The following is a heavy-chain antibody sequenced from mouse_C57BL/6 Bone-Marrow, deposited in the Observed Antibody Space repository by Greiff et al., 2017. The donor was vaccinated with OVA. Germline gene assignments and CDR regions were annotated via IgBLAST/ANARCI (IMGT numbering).Heavy chain of an antibody. CDR1: GYTFTSYW. Sequence: VQLQQPGAELVRPGTSVKLSCKASGYTFTSYWMHWVKQRPGQGLEWIGVIDPSDSYTNYNQKFKGKATLTVDTSSSTAYMQLSSLTSEDSAVYDCARWAYYGPFAYWGQGTLVTVSA. CDR2: IDPSDSYT. CDR3: ARWAYYGPFAY. J-gene: IGHJ3*01. V-gene: IGHV1-59*01. D-gene: IGHD1-1*01.